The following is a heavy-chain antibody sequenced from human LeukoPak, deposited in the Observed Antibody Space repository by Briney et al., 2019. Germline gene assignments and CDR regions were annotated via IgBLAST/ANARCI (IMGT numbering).Heavy chain of an antibody. D-gene: IGHD3-22*01. J-gene: IGHJ4*02. V-gene: IGHV1-69*13. CDR3: ARSDYYVSSYSSFDY. CDR2: IIPIFGTA. Sequence: SVKVSCKASGGTFSSYAISWVRQAPGQGLEWMGGIIPIFGTANYAQKFQGRVTITADESTSTAYMELSSLRSEDTAVYYCARSDYYVSSYSSFDYWGQGTLVTVSS. CDR1: GGTFSSYA.